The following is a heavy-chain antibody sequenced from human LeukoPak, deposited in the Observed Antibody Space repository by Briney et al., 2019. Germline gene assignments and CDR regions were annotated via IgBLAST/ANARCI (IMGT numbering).Heavy chain of an antibody. D-gene: IGHD3-10*01. V-gene: IGHV1-69*05. CDR1: GGTFSSYA. Sequence: GASVKVSCKASGGTFSSYAISWVRQAPGQGLEWMGGIIPIFGTANYAQKFQGRVTMTRDTSITTAYLEVSSLRSDDTAVYYCARGRVAESAADKWGQGTLVTVSS. CDR2: IIPIFGTA. CDR3: ARGRVAESAADK. J-gene: IGHJ4*02.